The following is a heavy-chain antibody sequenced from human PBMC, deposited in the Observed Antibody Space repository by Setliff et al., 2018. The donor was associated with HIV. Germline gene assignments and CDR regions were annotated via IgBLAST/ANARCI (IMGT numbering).Heavy chain of an antibody. CDR2: ISVSGGST. CDR1: EFTFSSYA. D-gene: IGHD6-13*01. Sequence: GSLRLSCAASEFTFSSYAMSWVRQAPGKGLEWVPSISVSGGSTYYSDSVKGRFTISRDNAKNSLYLQMNSLRAEDTAVYYCARGEYSSSWYGAYYYYGMDVWGQGTTVTVSS. J-gene: IGHJ6*02. V-gene: IGHV3-23*01. CDR3: ARGEYSSSWYGAYYYYGMDV.